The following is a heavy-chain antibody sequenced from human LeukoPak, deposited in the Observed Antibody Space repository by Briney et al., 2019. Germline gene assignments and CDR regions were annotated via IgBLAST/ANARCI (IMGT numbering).Heavy chain of an antibody. D-gene: IGHD3-16*01. Sequence: GGSLRLSCAASGFTFSNYAMSWVGQAPGKGLEWVSGISGTSSSTYYADSVKGRFTISRDNSKNTLYLQMNGLRVEDTAVYYCAKRLDYFDDWGQGTLVTVSS. V-gene: IGHV3-23*01. CDR2: ISGTSSST. CDR3: AKRLDYFDD. CDR1: GFTFSNYA. J-gene: IGHJ4*02.